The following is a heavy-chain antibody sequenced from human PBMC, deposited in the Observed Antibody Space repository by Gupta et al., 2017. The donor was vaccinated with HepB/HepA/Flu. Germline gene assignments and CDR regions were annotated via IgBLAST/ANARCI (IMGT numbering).Heavy chain of an antibody. CDR1: GFAFSSVW. J-gene: IGHJ4*02. Sequence: EVQLVESGGGLVQPGGSLGLSCAASGFAFSSVWMHWVRAAAWTGPMRAPRAPGKGPVWISRTSGEGTNIAYAASVEGRFTISRDNAKNTVFLQMDSLRADDTAVYYCARASWFGELVGYWGQGALVSVSS. D-gene: IGHD3-10*01. V-gene: IGHV3-74*01. CDR2: TSGEGTNI. CDR3: ARASWFGELVGY.